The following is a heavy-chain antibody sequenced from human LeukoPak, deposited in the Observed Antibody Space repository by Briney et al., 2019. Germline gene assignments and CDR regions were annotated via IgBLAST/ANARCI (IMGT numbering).Heavy chain of an antibody. V-gene: IGHV3-21*01. Sequence: GGSLRLSCAASGFTFSSYSMNWVRQAPGKGLEWVSSISSSSSYIYYADSVKGRFTISRDNAKNSLYLQMNSLRAEDTAVYYCARDASGSSPFDYWGQGTLVTVSS. CDR2: ISSSSSYI. CDR1: GFTFSSYS. CDR3: ARDASGSSPFDY. D-gene: IGHD1-26*01. J-gene: IGHJ4*02.